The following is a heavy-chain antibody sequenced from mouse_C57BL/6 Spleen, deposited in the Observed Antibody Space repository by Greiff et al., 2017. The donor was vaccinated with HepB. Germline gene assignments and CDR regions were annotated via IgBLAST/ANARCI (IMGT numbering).Heavy chain of an antibody. V-gene: IGHV1-26*01. CDR3: NVAY. Sequence: GPELVKPGASVKISCKASGYTFTDYYMNWVKQSHGKSLEWIGDINPNNGGTSYNQKFKGKATLTVDKSSSTAYMELRSLTSEDSAVYYCNVAYWGQGTLVTVSA. CDR2: INPNNGGT. J-gene: IGHJ3*01. CDR1: GYTFTDYY.